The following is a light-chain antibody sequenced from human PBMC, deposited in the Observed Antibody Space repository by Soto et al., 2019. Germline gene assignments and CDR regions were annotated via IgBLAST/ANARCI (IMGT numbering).Light chain of an antibody. V-gene: IGKV3D-20*02. CDR3: QQRSSWPSIT. J-gene: IGKJ5*01. CDR1: QSVSSSY. CDR2: GAS. Sequence: DIVLTRSPGTLSLSPGERAALSCRASQSVSSSYLAWYQQKPGQAPRLLIYGASNRATGIPDRFSGSGSGTDFTLTIGNLEPEDFAVYYCQQRSSWPSITFGQGTRLEIK.